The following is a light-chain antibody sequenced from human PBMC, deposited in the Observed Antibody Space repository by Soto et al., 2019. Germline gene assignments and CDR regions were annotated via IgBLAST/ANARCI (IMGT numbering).Light chain of an antibody. CDR2: AAS. V-gene: IGKV1-9*01. CDR3: QKRNNWPLK. J-gene: IGKJ4*02. CDR1: QGISSY. Sequence: IQLTQSPSSLSASVGDRVTITCRASQGISSYLAWYQQKPGKAPKLLIYAASTLQSGVPSRFSGSGSGTDFTLTISSLEPEDFAVYYCQKRNNWPLKCGGGNKGDIK.